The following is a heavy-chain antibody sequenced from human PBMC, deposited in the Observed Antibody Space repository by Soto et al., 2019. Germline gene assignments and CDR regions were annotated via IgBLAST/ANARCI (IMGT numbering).Heavy chain of an antibody. J-gene: IGHJ4*02. Sequence: PXGSLRLSCAASGFTFSSYWMHWVRQVPGKGLVWVSHINDDGSRIGYADSVKGRFTISRDNAKNTLFLQMSSLRAEDTAVYYCARAPAYYFDSSAYYLLDDCFDSSGQGTLVTVSS. CDR2: INDDGSRI. V-gene: IGHV3-74*01. D-gene: IGHD3-22*01. CDR1: GFTFSSYW. CDR3: ARAPAYYFDSSAYYLLDDCFDS.